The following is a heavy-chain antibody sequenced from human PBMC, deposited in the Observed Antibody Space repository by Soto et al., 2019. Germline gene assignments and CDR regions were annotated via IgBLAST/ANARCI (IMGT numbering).Heavy chain of an antibody. Sequence: SVKVSCKASGGTFSSYTISWVRQAPGQGLEWMGRIIPILGIANYAQKFQGRVTITADKSTSTAYMELSSLMSEDTAVYYCARGLINYGMDVWGQGTTVTVSS. CDR3: ARGLINYGMDV. J-gene: IGHJ6*02. CDR2: IIPILGIA. V-gene: IGHV1-69*02. D-gene: IGHD2-8*01. CDR1: GGTFSSYT.